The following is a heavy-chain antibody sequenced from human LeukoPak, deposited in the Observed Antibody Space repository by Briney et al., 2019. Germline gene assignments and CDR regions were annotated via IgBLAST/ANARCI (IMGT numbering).Heavy chain of an antibody. CDR2: ISSSGSTI. CDR3: ARDKSIAARNAFDI. D-gene: IGHD6-6*01. Sequence: GGSLRLSCAASGFTFSIFEMNWVRQAPGKGLEGVSYISSSGSTIYYADSVKGRFTTSRDNAKNSLYLQMNSLRAEDTAVYYCARDKSIAARNAFDIWGQGTMVTVSS. CDR1: GFTFSIFE. V-gene: IGHV3-48*03. J-gene: IGHJ3*02.